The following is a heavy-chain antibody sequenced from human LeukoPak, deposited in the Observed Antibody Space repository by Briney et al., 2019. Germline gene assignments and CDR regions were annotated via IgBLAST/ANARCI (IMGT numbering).Heavy chain of an antibody. D-gene: IGHD6-19*01. J-gene: IGHJ4*02. CDR1: GFTFSSYG. CDR2: IWYDGSNK. Sequence: GGSLRLSCAASGFTFSSYGMHWVRQAPGKGLEWVAVIWYDGSNKYYADSVKGRFTISRDNSKNTLYLQMNSLRAEDTAVYYCARTVAGTHFDYWGQGTLVTVSS. CDR3: ARTVAGTHFDY. V-gene: IGHV3-33*01.